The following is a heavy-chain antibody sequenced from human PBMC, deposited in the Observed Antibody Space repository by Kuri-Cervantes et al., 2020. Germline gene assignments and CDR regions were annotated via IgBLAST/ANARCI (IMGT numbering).Heavy chain of an antibody. D-gene: IGHD1-1*01. CDR1: GFTFSSYS. Sequence: GESLKISCAASGFTFSSYSMNWVRQAPGKGLEWVSSISSSSSYIYYADSVKGRFTISRDNAKNSLYLQMNSLRAEDTAVYYCARGHDPKRTFDPWGQGTLVTVSS. CDR2: ISSSSSYI. J-gene: IGHJ5*02. V-gene: IGHV3-21*01. CDR3: ARGHDPKRTFDP.